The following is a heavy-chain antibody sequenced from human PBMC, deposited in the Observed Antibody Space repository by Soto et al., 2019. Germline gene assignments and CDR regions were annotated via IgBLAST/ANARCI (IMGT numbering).Heavy chain of an antibody. CDR1: GFTFSSYW. V-gene: IGHV3-7*01. CDR2: IKQDGSEE. D-gene: IGHD3-10*01. J-gene: IGHJ6*02. CDR3: ARIASSGRGWDV. Sequence: EVQLMESGGGLVQPGGSLRLSCVDSGFTFSSYWMSWVRQAPVKGLEWVGNIKQDGSEENYVDSVKGRFTISRDNAKNSMYLQMNRLRAEDTAVYYCARIASSGRGWDVWGQGTTVVVSS.